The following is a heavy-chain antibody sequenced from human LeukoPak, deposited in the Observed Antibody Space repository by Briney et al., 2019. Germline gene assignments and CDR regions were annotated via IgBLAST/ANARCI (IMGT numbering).Heavy chain of an antibody. CDR2: IYSSGST. Sequence: SETLSLTCNVSGGSIRGYYWSWIRQPPGKGLEWIGYIYSSGSTNYNPSLKSRVTMSVDTSKNQFSLNLSSVTAADTAMYYCARAVGTSRNFFDYWGQGTLVTVSS. J-gene: IGHJ4*02. CDR3: ARAVGTSRNFFDY. V-gene: IGHV4-59*12. CDR1: GGSIRGYY. D-gene: IGHD4-23*01.